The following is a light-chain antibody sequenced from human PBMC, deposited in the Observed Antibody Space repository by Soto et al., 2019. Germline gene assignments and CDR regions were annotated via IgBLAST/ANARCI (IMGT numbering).Light chain of an antibody. Sequence: QSALTQPASVSGSPGQSITISCTGASSDIGAYDSVSWYQQYPGKVPKLIIYGVNIRPSGVSNRFSGYKSGNMGTLTISGLRAEDEADYYCTSSTTTKTYVGGSGTKLTVL. J-gene: IGLJ1*01. CDR3: TSSTTTKTYV. CDR1: SSDIGAYDS. CDR2: GVN. V-gene: IGLV2-14*01.